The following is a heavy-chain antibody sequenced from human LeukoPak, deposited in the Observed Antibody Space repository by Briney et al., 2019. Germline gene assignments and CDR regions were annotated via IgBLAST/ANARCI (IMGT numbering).Heavy chain of an antibody. D-gene: IGHD6-13*01. Sequence: PGGSLRLSCAASGFTFSSYGMHWVRQAPGKGLEWVAVIWYDGSNKYYADSVKGRFTISRDNAKNSLYLQMNSLRAEDTAVYYCARDLGRIAGFDYWGQGTLVTVSS. CDR2: IWYDGSNK. CDR1: GFTFSSYG. CDR3: ARDLGRIAGFDY. V-gene: IGHV3-33*01. J-gene: IGHJ4*02.